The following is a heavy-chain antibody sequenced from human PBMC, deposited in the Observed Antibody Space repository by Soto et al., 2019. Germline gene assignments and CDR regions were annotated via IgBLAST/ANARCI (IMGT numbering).Heavy chain of an antibody. Sequence: SETLSLTCNMSGDSYSVSTYSWSWIRQPPGKALQWIGFIYQSGVTSYNPSLASRVPISLDRSNNQCSLKLKSVTAADTAVYFCAGMPYTSGLRFDPWGPGTLVTVSS. V-gene: IGHV4-30-2*01. CDR1: GDSYSVSTYS. D-gene: IGHD6-19*01. CDR3: AGMPYTSGLRFDP. CDR2: IYQSGVT. J-gene: IGHJ5*02.